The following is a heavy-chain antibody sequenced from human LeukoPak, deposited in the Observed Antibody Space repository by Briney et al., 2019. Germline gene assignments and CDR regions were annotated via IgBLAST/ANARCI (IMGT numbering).Heavy chain of an antibody. J-gene: IGHJ4*02. Sequence: GASVKVSCKASGYTFTDYYMHWVRQAPGQGLEWMGWINPNDGDTYYAQKVQGRVTMTRDTSISTAHMEVSRLRSDDTAVYYCARANFLYCSSTSCLFDYWGQGTLVTVSS. CDR2: INPNDGDT. CDR3: ARANFLYCSSTSCLFDY. D-gene: IGHD2-2*01. CDR1: GYTFTDYY. V-gene: IGHV1-2*02.